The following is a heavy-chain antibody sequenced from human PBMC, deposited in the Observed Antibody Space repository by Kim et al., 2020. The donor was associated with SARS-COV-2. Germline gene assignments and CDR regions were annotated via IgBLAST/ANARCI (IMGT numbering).Heavy chain of an antibody. CDR3: AKVEEGGYYGSGSCGGY. D-gene: IGHD3-10*01. Sequence: KGRFTISRDNAKNTLYLQMNSLRAEDTAVYYCAKVEEGGYYGSGSCGGYWGQGTLVTVSS. J-gene: IGHJ4*02. V-gene: IGHV3-23*01.